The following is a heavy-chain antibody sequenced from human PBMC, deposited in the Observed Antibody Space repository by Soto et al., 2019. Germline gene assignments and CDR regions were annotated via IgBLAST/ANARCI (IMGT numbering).Heavy chain of an antibody. CDR2: ISAHNGNT. Sequence: QVHLVQSGAEVKKPGASVKVSCKGSGYGFTTYGITWVRQAPGQGLEWMAWISAHNGNTNYAQKLQGRVTVTRDTATSTAYMELRSRRSDDTAVYYCARGRDGDYWGQGARVTVSS. CDR3: ARGRDGDY. V-gene: IGHV1-18*01. CDR1: GYGFTTYG. D-gene: IGHD6-6*01. J-gene: IGHJ4*02.